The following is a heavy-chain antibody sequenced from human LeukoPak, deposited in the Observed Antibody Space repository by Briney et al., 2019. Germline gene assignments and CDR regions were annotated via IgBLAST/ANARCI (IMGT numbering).Heavy chain of an antibody. D-gene: IGHD6-19*01. Sequence: PSETLSLTCAVYGGSFSGYFWSWIRQPPGRGLEWIGYIYYSGSTDYNPSLKSRVTISVDTSKNQFSLKLSAVTAADTAVYYCARGGVGIAVAAPYYWGQGTLVTVSS. CDR2: IYYSGST. CDR1: GGSFSGYF. J-gene: IGHJ4*02. V-gene: IGHV4-59*01. CDR3: ARGGVGIAVAAPYY.